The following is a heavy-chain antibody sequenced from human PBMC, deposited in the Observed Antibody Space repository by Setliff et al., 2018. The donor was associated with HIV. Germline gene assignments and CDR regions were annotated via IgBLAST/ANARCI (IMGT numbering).Heavy chain of an antibody. CDR3: ARNQGDSSGWYAGDY. Sequence: ASLKVSCKASGYTFTSYPMHWVRQAPGQGLEWMGVINTSGGSAGYAEKFRGRVTMTRDTSTSTVYMDLRNLRSEDTAVYYCARNQGDSSGWYAGDYWGHGTLVTVSS. J-gene: IGHJ4*01. D-gene: IGHD6-19*01. CDR1: GYTFTSYP. V-gene: IGHV1-46*01. CDR2: INTSGGSA.